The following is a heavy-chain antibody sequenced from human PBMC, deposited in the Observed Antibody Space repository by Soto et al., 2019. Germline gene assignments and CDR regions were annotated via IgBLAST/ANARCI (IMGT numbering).Heavy chain of an antibody. CDR2: MNPNSGNT. D-gene: IGHD3-3*01. CDR3: ARAQEGVVTTYYYYDYMDV. J-gene: IGHJ6*03. V-gene: IGHV1-8*01. CDR1: GYTFTSYD. Sequence: QVQLVQSGAEVKKPGASVKVSCKASGYTFTSYDINWVRQATGQGLEWMGWMNPNSGNTGYAQKFQGRVTMTRNTSISTAYMELSSLRSEDTAVYYCARAQEGVVTTYYYYDYMDVWGKGTTVTVSS.